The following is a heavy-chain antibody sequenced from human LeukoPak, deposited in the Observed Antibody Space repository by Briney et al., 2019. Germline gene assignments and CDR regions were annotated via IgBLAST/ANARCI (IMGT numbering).Heavy chain of an antibody. CDR1: GYTLTELS. J-gene: IGHJ4*02. D-gene: IGHD2-2*01. CDR3: ATEVGYCSSTSCYLFDY. Sequence: AASVKVSCKVSGYTLTELSMHWVRQAPGKGLEWMGGFDPEDGETIYAQKFQGRVTMTEDTSTDTAYMELSSLRSEDTAVYYCATEVGYCSSTSCYLFDYWGQGTLVTVSS. V-gene: IGHV1-24*01. CDR2: FDPEDGET.